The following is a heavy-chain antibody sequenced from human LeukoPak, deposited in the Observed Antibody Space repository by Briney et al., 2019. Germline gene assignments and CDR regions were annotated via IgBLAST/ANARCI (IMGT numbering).Heavy chain of an antibody. CDR2: INHSGST. V-gene: IGHV4-34*01. Sequence: PSETLSLTCAVYGGSFSGYYWSWIRQPPGKGLEWIGEINHSGSTNYNPSLKSRVTISVDTSKNQFSLKLSSVTAADTAVYYCARGIPGYFNTSGYYYDYWGQGTLVTVSS. J-gene: IGHJ4*02. CDR1: GGSFSGYY. D-gene: IGHD3-22*01. CDR3: ARGIPGYFNTSGYYYDY.